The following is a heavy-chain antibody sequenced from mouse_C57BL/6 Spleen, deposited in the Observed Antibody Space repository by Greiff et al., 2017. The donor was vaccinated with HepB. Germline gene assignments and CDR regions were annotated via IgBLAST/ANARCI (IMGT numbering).Heavy chain of an antibody. CDR1: GFTFSDAW. CDR2: IRNKANNNAT. J-gene: IGHJ4*01. V-gene: IGHV6-6*01. D-gene: IGHD3-2*02. Sequence: EVQLVESGGGLVQPGGSMKLSCAASGFTFSDAWMDWVRQSPEKGLEWVAEIRNKANNNATYYAESVKGRFTISRDDSKSSVYLQMNSLRAEDTGIYYCTRVSGYPSYAMDYWGQGTSVTVSS. CDR3: TRVSGYPSYAMDY.